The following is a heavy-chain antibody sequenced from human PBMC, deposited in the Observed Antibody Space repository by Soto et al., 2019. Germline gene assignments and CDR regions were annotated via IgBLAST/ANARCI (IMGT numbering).Heavy chain of an antibody. CDR2: INPNSGDT. J-gene: IGHJ4*02. V-gene: IGHV1-2*02. CDR3: ARREYDYWSNYYYFDY. Sequence: ASVKVSCKASGYTFTGYYMHWVRQAPGQGLEWMGWINPNSGDTNYAQKFQGRFTISRDNAKNSVSLQMNSLREEDTAVYYCARREYDYWSNYYYFDYFAQGTLVTVSS. CDR1: GYTFTGYY. D-gene: IGHD3-3*01.